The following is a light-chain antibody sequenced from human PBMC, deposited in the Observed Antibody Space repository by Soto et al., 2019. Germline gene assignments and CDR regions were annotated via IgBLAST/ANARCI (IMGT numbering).Light chain of an antibody. CDR3: SSYTRDTALV. J-gene: IGLJ1*01. Sequence: QSALTRPASVSGSPGQSITISCTGTSSDVGTYNYVSWYQHHPGKAPKLIIYEVSNRPSGVSNRFSGSKSGSTASLTISGLQAEDEADYHCSSYTRDTALVFGTGTKLTVL. V-gene: IGLV2-14*01. CDR2: EVS. CDR1: SSDVGTYNY.